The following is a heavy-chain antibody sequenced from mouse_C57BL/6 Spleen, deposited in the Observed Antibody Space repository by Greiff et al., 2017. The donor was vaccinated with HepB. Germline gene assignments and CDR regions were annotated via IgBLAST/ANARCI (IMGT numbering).Heavy chain of an antibody. CDR1: GYTFTDYE. Sequence: ESGAELVRPGASVTLSCKASGYTFTDYEMHWVKQTPVHGLEWIGAIDPESGGTAYNQKFKGKAILTADKSSSTAYMELRSLTSEDSAVYYCTREGPWYFDVWGTGTTVTVSS. J-gene: IGHJ1*03. CDR2: IDPESGGT. CDR3: TREGPWYFDV. V-gene: IGHV1-15*01.